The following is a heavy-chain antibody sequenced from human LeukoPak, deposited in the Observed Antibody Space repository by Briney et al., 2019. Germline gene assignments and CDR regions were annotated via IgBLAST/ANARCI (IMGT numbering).Heavy chain of an antibody. V-gene: IGHV3-30*02. CDR3: ANHWAPNWNDYYYYMDV. CDR2: IRYDGSNK. D-gene: IGHD1-1*01. CDR1: GFTFSSYG. Sequence: GGSLRLSCAASGFTFSSYGMHWVRQAPGKGLEWVAFIRYDGSNKYYADSVKGRFTISRDNSKNTLCLQMNSLRAEDTAVYYCANHWAPNWNDYYYYMDVWAKGPRSPSP. J-gene: IGHJ6*03.